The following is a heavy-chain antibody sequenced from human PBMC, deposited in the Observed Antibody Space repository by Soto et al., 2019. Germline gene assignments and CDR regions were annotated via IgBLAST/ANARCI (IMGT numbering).Heavy chain of an antibody. CDR3: ARKDGVSLD. CDR2: ISTSGSNK. J-gene: IGHJ4*02. V-gene: IGHV3-48*03. D-gene: IGHD4-17*01. CDR1: GFTFRNYE. Sequence: VQLVESGGGVVQPGRSLRLSCAASGFTFRNYEMNWVRQAPGKGLEWVSYISTSGSNKYYADSVKGRFTISRDNAKNSLYLQMNSLRAEDTALYYCARKDGVSLDWGQGTLVTVSS.